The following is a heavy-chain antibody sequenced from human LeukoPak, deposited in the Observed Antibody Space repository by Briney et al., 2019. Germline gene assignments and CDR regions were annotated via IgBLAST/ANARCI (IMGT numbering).Heavy chain of an antibody. D-gene: IGHD2/OR15-2a*01. CDR2: IKEDGSEK. Sequence: GGSLRLSCAASGFTFSSYWMSWVRQAPGKGLEWVANIKEDGSEKNYVDSVKGRFAISRDNATNSLYQQMNSLRAEDTAVYYGARGGGRLVEYWGQGNLVTVSS. CDR1: GFTFSSYW. V-gene: IGHV3-7*05. CDR3: ARGGGRLVEY. J-gene: IGHJ4*02.